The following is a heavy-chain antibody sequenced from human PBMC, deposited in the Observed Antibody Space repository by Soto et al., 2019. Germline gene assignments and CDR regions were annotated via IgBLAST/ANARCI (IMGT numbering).Heavy chain of an antibody. CDR3: AKGGSSSWYRDYFDY. J-gene: IGHJ4*02. V-gene: IGHV3-23*01. D-gene: IGHD6-13*01. Sequence: VGSLRLSCAASGFTFSSYAMSWVRQAPGKGLEWVSAISGSGGSTYYADSVKGRFTISRDNSKNTLYLQMNSLRAEDTAVYYCAKGGSSSWYRDYFDYWGQGTLVTVSS. CDR1: GFTFSSYA. CDR2: ISGSGGST.